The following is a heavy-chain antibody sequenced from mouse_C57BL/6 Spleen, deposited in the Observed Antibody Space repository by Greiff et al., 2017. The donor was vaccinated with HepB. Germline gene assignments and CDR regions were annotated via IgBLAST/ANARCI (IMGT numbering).Heavy chain of an antibody. CDR3: ARLRIAYDSSLFDY. CDR2: IDPSDSYT. Sequence: VQLQQPGAELVRPGTSVKLSCKASGYTFTSYWMHWVKQRPGQGLEWIGVIDPSDSYTNYNQKFKGKATLTVDTSSSTAYMQLSSLTSEDSAVYYCARLRIAYDSSLFDYWGQGTTLTVSS. CDR1: GYTFTSYW. V-gene: IGHV1-59*01. J-gene: IGHJ2*01. D-gene: IGHD2-3*01.